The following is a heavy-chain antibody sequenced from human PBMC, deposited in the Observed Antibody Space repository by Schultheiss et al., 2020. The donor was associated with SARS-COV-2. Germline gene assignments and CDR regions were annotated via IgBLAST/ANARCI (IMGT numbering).Heavy chain of an antibody. D-gene: IGHD3-3*01. CDR3: ARASPLADFWSGYYP. J-gene: IGHJ4*02. CDR1: GGSFSGYY. V-gene: IGHV4-34*01. CDR2: IYYSGST. Sequence: SETLSLTCAVYGGSFSGYYWSWIRQPPGKGLEWIGYIYYSGSTNYNPSLKSRVTISVDTSKNQFSLKLSSVTAADTAVYYCARASPLADFWSGYYPWGQGTLVTVSS.